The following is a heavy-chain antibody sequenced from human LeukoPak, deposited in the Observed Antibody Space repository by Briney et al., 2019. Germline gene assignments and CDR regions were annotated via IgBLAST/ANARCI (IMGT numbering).Heavy chain of an antibody. J-gene: IGHJ5*02. CDR3: ARGYCSSTSCYNWFDP. Sequence: ASVKVSCMASGYTFTGYYMHWVRQAPGQGLEWMGWINPNSGGTNYAQKFQGRVTMTRDTSISTAYMELSRLRSDDTAVYYCARGYCSSTSCYNWFDPWGQGTLVTVSS. CDR1: GYTFTGYY. D-gene: IGHD2-2*01. CDR2: INPNSGGT. V-gene: IGHV1-2*02.